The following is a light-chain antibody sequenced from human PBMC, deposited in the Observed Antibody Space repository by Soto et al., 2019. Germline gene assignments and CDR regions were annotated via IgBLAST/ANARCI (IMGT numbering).Light chain of an antibody. CDR1: QSISIN. J-gene: IGKJ1*01. V-gene: IGKV3D-15*01. CDR2: AGS. CDR3: QQFRYWPWT. Sequence: EIVLTQSPGTLSVAPGDRVTLSCRASQSISINLAWYQHKPGQAPRLLIHAGSTGATGIPARISGSGSGTEFTLTISSLQSEDFAVYYCQQFRYWPWTFGQGTKVEV.